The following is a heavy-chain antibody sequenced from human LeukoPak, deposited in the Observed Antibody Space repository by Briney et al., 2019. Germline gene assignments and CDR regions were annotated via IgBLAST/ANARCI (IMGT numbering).Heavy chain of an antibody. D-gene: IGHD3-3*01. V-gene: IGHV3-23*01. CDR1: GFTFSSSA. Sequence: GGSLRLSCAASGFTFSSSAMSWVRQAPGKGLEWVSGISGSGDYTYYADSVKGRVSISRDTSKNALHLQMNSLRAEDTAIYYCAKGGAPYDFWSGYLEYWGQGILVTVSS. CDR3: AKGGAPYDFWSGYLEY. CDR2: ISGSGDYT. J-gene: IGHJ4*02.